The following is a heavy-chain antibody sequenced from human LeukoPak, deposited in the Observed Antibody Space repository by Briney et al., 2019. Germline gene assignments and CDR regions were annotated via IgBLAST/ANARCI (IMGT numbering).Heavy chain of an antibody. J-gene: IGHJ6*03. D-gene: IGHD3-10*01. CDR2: INHSGST. V-gene: IGHV4-34*01. CDR3: ARYGPPGNYYYYMDV. Sequence: SETLSLTCAVYGGSFSGYYWSWIRQPPGKGLEWIGEINHSGSTNYNPSLKSRVTISVDTSKNQFSLKLSSVTAADTAVYYCARYGPPGNYYYYMDVWGKGTTVTVSS. CDR1: GGSFSGYY.